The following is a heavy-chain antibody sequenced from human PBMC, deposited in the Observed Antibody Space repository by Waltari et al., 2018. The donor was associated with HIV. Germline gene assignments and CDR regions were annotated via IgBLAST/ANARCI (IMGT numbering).Heavy chain of an antibody. V-gene: IGHV4-38-2*02. CDR1: GYSLSSGYY. J-gene: IGHJ4*01. D-gene: IGHD3-10*01. Sequence: QVQLQESGPGLVKPSENMSLTCTISGYSLSSGYYWGWLRQPPGQGLEWVGGIYHMGTTSDNPTLKSRVTISVDTSKNQFSLKLRSVTAADTAVYYCARGPLYYYGSGSYPSPEVDYWGHGTLVTVSS. CDR2: IYHMGTT. CDR3: ARGPLYYYGSGSYPSPEVDY.